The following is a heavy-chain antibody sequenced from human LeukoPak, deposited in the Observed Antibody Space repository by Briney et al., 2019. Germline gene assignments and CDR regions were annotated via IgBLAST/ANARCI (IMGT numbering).Heavy chain of an antibody. D-gene: IGHD2-15*01. CDR2: ISSSGSTI. J-gene: IGHJ6*03. CDR1: GFTFSDYY. V-gene: IGHV3-11*01. CDR3: AREQGYCSGGSCYSPYYYYYMDV. Sequence: GGSLRLSCAASGFTFSDYYMSWIRQAPGKGLEWVSYISSSGSTIYYADSVKGRFTISRDNAKNSLYLQMNSLRAEDTAVYYCAREQGYCSGGSCYSPYYYYYMDVWGKGTTVTISS.